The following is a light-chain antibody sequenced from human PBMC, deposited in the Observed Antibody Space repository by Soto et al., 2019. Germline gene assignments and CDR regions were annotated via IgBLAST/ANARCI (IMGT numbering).Light chain of an antibody. CDR3: CSYAGSYTYV. CDR2: DVS. V-gene: IGLV2-11*01. CDR1: SSDVGDYNF. Sequence: QSVLTQPHSVSGSPGQSVTISCTGTSSDVGDYNFVSWYQQHPGKAPKLVIYDVSKRPSGVPDRFSGSKSGNTASLTISGLQADDEADYYCCSYAGSYTYVFGTGTKLTVL. J-gene: IGLJ1*01.